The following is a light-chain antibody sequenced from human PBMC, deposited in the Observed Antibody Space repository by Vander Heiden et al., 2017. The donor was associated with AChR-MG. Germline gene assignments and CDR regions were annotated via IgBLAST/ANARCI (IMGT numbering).Light chain of an antibody. J-gene: IGKJ2*01. CDR2: DAS. CDR1: QDINNY. CDR3: QQYDSFPVT. V-gene: IGKV1-33*01. Sequence: DIQMTQSPSSLSASVGDRVTITCQASQDINNYLNWYQQKPGKAPNLLIYDASNLQGGVPLRFSVSGSGTDFTFTISSLQPEDFATYYCQQYDSFPVTFGQGTKLEIK.